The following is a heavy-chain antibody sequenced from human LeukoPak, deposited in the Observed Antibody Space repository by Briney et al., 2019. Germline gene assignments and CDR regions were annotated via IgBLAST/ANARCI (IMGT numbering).Heavy chain of an antibody. D-gene: IGHD3-10*01. J-gene: IGHJ4*02. CDR2: ISGSGGTT. V-gene: IGHV3-23*01. CDR3: AKVMDYYGSGSSPSD. CDR1: GFTFSSYA. Sequence: GGTLRLSCAASGFTFSSYAMSWVRQAPGKGLEWVSGISGSGGTTYYADSVKGGFTISRDNSKNTLYLQMNSLRAEDTAVYYCAKVMDYYGSGSSPSDWGQGTLVTVSS.